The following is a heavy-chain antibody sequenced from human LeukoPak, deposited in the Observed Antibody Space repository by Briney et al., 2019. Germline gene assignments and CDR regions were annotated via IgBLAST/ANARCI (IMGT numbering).Heavy chain of an antibody. J-gene: IGHJ4*02. D-gene: IGHD2-2*01. CDR3: ARDVGFVVVPAVFDS. CDR2: INSASATF. CDR1: GFTLSTSS. V-gene: IGHV3-48*01. Sequence: GGSLRLSCVASGFTLSTSSMNWVRQPPGKGLEWISYINSASATFYYADSVKGRFIISRDNQKNLLFLQMNNLTAEDSAMYCCARDVGFVVVPAVFDSWGQGTLVTVSS.